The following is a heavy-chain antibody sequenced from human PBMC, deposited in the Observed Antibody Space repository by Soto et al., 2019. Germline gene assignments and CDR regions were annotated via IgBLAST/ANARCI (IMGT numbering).Heavy chain of an antibody. V-gene: IGHV1-18*01. Sequence: ASVKVSCKASGYTFTSYGISWVRQAPGQGLEWMGWISAYNGNTNYAQKFQERVTITRDMSTSTAYMELSSLRSEDTAVYYCAADRDYSSGLDAFDIWGQGTMVTVSS. CDR3: AADRDYSSGLDAFDI. J-gene: IGHJ3*02. D-gene: IGHD6-19*01. CDR1: GYTFTSYG. CDR2: ISAYNGNT.